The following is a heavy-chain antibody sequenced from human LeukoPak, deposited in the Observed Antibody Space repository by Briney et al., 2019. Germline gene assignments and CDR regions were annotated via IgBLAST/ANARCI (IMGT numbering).Heavy chain of an antibody. D-gene: IGHD1-26*01. CDR2: IYYSGST. V-gene: IGHV4-39*07. CDR1: GGSISSSSYY. CDR3: ARDPGATTQPYYYYYYMDV. Sequence: SETLSLTCTVSGGSISSSSYYWGWIRQPPGKGLEWIGSIYYSGSTYYNPSLKSRVTISVDTSKNQFSLKLSSVTAADTAVYYCARDPGATTQPYYYYYYMDVWGKGTTVTVSS. J-gene: IGHJ6*03.